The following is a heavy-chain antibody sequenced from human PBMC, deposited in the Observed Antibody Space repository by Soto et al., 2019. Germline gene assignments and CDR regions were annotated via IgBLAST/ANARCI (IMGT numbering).Heavy chain of an antibody. V-gene: IGHV3-30*18. Sequence: QVQLVESGGGVVQPGRSLRLSCAASGFTFSSYGMHWVRQAPGKGLEWVAVISYDGSNKYYADSVKGRFTISRDNSKNTRYLQMNSLRAEDTAVYYCAKDLYSSRGIGYYGMDVWGQGTTVTVSS. CDR3: AKDLYSSRGIGYYGMDV. D-gene: IGHD6-13*01. J-gene: IGHJ6*02. CDR1: GFTFSSYG. CDR2: ISYDGSNK.